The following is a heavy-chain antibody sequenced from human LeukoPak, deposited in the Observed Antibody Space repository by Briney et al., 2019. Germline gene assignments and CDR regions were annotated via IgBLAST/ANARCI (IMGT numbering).Heavy chain of an antibody. D-gene: IGHD6-13*01. CDR2: IKQDGSEK. J-gene: IGHJ4*02. CDR1: GFTFRTQW. Sequence: PGRSLRLSCAASGFTFRTQWMTWVRQAPGKGLEWVANIKQDGSEKYYVDSVKGRFTISKDNAKNSLYLQMNSLRVEDTAVYYCAGGGSSSSWFWVDWDQGTLVTVSS. V-gene: IGHV3-7*01. CDR3: AGGGSSSSWFWVD.